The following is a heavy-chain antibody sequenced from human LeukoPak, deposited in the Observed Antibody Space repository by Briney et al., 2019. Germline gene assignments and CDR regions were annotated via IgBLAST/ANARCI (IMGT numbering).Heavy chain of an antibody. Sequence: SVKVSCKASGGTFSSYAISWVRQAPGQGLEWMGGIIPIFGTANYAQKFQGRVTITADESTSTAYMELSSLGSEDTAVYYCARDCSSTSCLNYYYYGMDVWGKGTTVTVSS. D-gene: IGHD2-2*01. CDR3: ARDCSSTSCLNYYYYGMDV. CDR2: IIPIFGTA. J-gene: IGHJ6*04. CDR1: GGTFSSYA. V-gene: IGHV1-69*13.